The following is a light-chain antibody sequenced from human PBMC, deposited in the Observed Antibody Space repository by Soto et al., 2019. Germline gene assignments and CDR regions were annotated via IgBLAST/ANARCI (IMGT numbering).Light chain of an antibody. Sequence: QSALTQPRSVSGSPGQSVTISCTGTSSDVGGYNYVSWYQQHPGKAPKLTIYDVSKRPSGVPDRFSGSKSGNTASLTISGLQAEDEADYHCCSYAGTGWVFGGGTQLTVL. V-gene: IGLV2-11*01. CDR2: DVS. J-gene: IGLJ3*02. CDR1: SSDVGGYNY. CDR3: CSYAGTGWV.